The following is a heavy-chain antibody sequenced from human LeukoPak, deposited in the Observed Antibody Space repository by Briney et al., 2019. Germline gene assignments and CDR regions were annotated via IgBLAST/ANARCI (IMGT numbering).Heavy chain of an antibody. D-gene: IGHD5-24*01. J-gene: IGHJ4*02. CDR2: IYYSGST. Sequence: PSETLSLTCTVSGGSISSYYWSWIRQPPGKGLEWIGSIYYSGSTYYNPSLESRVTISVDTSKNQFSLKLNSVTAADTAVYYCARLYSYNFAVSRKYFDYWGPGTLVTVSS. CDR1: GGSISSYY. CDR3: ARLYSYNFAVSRKYFDY. V-gene: IGHV4-39*01.